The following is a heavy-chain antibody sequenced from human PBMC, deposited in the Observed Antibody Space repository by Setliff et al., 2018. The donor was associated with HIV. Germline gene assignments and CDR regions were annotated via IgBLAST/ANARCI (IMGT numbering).Heavy chain of an antibody. J-gene: IGHJ4*02. V-gene: IGHV4-30-4*08. CDR1: GGSISSGDYY. Sequence: SETLSLTCTVSGGSISSGDYYWSWIRQPPGKGLEWIGYIYYSGSTYYNPSLKSRVTISVDTSKNQFSLKLSSVTAADTAVYYCASLAAASASGYYSDYWGQGTLVTVSS. CDR3: ASLAAASASGYYSDY. CDR2: IYYSGST. D-gene: IGHD6-13*01.